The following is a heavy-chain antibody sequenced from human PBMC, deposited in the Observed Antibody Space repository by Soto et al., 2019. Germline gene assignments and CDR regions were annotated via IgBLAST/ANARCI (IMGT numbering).Heavy chain of an antibody. CDR3: ARVPYGSDQYYFGY. CDR2: ISIFANT. Sequence: IISIFANTHYSHSVTGRFTISRDSAKNSLYLQMNSLRAEYTAVYYCARVPYGSDQYYFGYWGQGT. D-gene: IGHD3-10*01. J-gene: IGHJ4*02. V-gene: IGHV3-11*06.